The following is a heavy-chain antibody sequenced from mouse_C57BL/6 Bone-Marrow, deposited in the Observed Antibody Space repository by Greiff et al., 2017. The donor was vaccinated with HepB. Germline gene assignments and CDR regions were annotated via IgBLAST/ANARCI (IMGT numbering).Heavy chain of an antibody. D-gene: IGHD1-1*01. J-gene: IGHJ1*03. CDR2: ISDGGSYT. CDR3: ARDPLFPWYFDV. V-gene: IGHV5-4*01. Sequence: EVKVVESGGGLVKPGGSLKLSCAASGFTFSSYAMSWVRQTPEKRLEWVATISDGGSYTYYPDNVKGRFTISRDNAKNNLYLQMSHLKSEDTAMYYCARDPLFPWYFDVWGTGTTVTVSS. CDR1: GFTFSSYA.